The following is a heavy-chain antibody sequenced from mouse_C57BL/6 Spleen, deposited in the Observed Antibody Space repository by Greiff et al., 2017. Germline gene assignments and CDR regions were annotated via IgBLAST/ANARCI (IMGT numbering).Heavy chain of an antibody. CDR2: IWSGGST. CDR3: ARRGGDYYAMDY. V-gene: IGHV2-2*01. CDR1: GFSLTSYG. J-gene: IGHJ4*01. Sequence: VKLMESGPGLVQPSQSLSITCTVSGFSLTSYGVHWVRQSPGKGLEWLGVIWSGGSTDYNAAFISRLSISKDNSKSQVFFKMNSLQADDTAIYYCARRGGDYYAMDYGGQGTSVTVSS.